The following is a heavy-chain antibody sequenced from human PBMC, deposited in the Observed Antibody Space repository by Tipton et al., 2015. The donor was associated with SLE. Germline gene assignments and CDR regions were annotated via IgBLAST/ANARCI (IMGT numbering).Heavy chain of an antibody. CDR3: ARLEDPFGIFGVPKGWFDP. D-gene: IGHD3-3*01. CDR2: IYYSGNT. V-gene: IGHV4-59*07. J-gene: IGHJ5*02. CDR1: GGSISSYY. Sequence: TLSLTCTVSGGSISSYYWSWIRQPPGKGLEWIGYIYYSGNTNYNPSLKSRVTMSVDTSKNQFSLRLTSVTAADTAVYYCARLEDPFGIFGVPKGWFDPWGQGTLVTVSS.